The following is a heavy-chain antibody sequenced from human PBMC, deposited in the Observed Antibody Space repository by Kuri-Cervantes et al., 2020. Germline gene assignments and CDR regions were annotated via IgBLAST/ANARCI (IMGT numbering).Heavy chain of an antibody. J-gene: IGHJ4*02. D-gene: IGHD3-22*01. Sequence: GSLRLSCTVSGGSVSSGSYYWSWIRQPPGKGLEWIGYIYYSGSTNYNPSLKSRVTISVDTSKNQFSLKLSSVTAADTAVYYCARDFFLVNSSGPRWGQGTLVTVSS. V-gene: IGHV4-61*01. CDR3: ARDFFLVNSSGPR. CDR1: GGSVSSGSYY. CDR2: IYYSGST.